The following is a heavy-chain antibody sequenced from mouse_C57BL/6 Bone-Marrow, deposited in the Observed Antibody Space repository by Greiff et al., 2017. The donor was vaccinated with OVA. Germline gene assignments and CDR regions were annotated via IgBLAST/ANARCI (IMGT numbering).Heavy chain of an antibody. V-gene: IGHV1-80*01. D-gene: IGHD1-1*01. CDR2: IYPGDGDT. CDR1: GYAFSSYW. J-gene: IGHJ4*01. Sequence: VQLQQSGAELVKPGASVKISCKASGYAFSSYWMNWVKQRPGKGLEWIGQIYPGDGDTNYNGKFKGKATLTADKSSSTAYMQLSSLTSEDSAVYFCARDFITTVVAPGAMDYWGQGTSVTVSS. CDR3: ARDFITTVVAPGAMDY.